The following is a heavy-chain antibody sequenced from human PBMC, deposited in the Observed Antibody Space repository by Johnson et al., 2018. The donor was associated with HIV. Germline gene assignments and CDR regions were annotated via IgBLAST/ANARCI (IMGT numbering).Heavy chain of an antibody. J-gene: IGHJ3*02. CDR2: IRSKANSYAT. D-gene: IGHD6-19*01. CDR1: GFTFSGSA. Sequence: EVQLVESGGGLVQPGGSLRLSCAASGFTFSGSAMHWVRQASGKGLEWVGRIRSKANSYATAYAASVKGRFTISRDDSKNTAYLQMNSLKTEDTAVYYCTRRSCLAVAGIIDAFDIGGQGTMVTVSS. V-gene: IGHV3-73*01. CDR3: TRRSCLAVAGIIDAFDI.